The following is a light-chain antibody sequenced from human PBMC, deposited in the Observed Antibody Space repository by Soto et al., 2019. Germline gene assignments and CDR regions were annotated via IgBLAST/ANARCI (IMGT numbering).Light chain of an antibody. J-gene: IGLJ2*01. V-gene: IGLV2-14*03. CDR3: SSDRDSSTVV. CDR2: DVS. Sequence: QAVLTQPASVSGSPGQSITISCTGTSSDVGRYTYVSWYQHHPGKAPKLMIYDVSSRPSGVSNRFAGSKSGNTASLTISGLQAEDEADYYCSSDRDSSTVVFGGGTKLTVL. CDR1: SSDVGRYTY.